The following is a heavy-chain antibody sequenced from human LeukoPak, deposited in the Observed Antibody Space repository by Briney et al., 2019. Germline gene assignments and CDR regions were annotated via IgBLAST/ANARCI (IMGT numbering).Heavy chain of an antibody. CDR3: AREHSSSSGKVFDY. Sequence: GASVKVSCKASGYTFPGYYMHWVRQAPGQGREWMGWINPNSGGTNYAQKFQGRVTMTRDTSISTAYMELSRLRSDDTAVYYCAREHSSSSGKVFDYWGQGTLVTVSS. CDR2: INPNSGGT. CDR1: GYTFPGYY. D-gene: IGHD6-6*01. V-gene: IGHV1-2*02. J-gene: IGHJ4*02.